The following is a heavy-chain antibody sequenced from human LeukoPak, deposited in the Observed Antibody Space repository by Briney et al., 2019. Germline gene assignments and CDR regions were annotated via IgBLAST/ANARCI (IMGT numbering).Heavy chain of an antibody. D-gene: IGHD2-15*01. CDR2: IYTSGST. CDR1: GGSISSGSYY. Sequence: PSQTLSLTCTVSGGSISSGSYYWSWIRQPAGKGLEWIGRIYTSGSTNYNPSLKSRVTISVDTSKNQFSLKLSSVTAADTAVYYCARGWSGYCSGGSCYSAFDIWGQGTMVTVSS. J-gene: IGHJ3*02. V-gene: IGHV4-61*02. CDR3: ARGWSGYCSGGSCYSAFDI.